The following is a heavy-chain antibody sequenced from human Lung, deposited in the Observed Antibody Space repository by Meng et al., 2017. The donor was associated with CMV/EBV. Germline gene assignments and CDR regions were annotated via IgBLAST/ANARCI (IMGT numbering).Heavy chain of an antibody. Sequence: ASVXVSCKASGYTFTGYYMHWVRQAPGQGLEWMGWINPNSGGTNYAQKFQGRVTMTRDTSISTAYMELSRLRSDDTAVYYCARELDLQLGYCSGGSCYGRGNWFDPWGHGTRVTGAS. V-gene: IGHV1-2*02. CDR1: GYTFTGYY. J-gene: IGHJ5*02. D-gene: IGHD2-15*01. CDR3: ARELDLQLGYCSGGSCYGRGNWFDP. CDR2: INPNSGGT.